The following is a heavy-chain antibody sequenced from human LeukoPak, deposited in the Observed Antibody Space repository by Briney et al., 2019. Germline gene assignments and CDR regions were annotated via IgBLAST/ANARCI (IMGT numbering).Heavy chain of an antibody. CDR3: ATEVGRTAFEY. J-gene: IGHJ4*02. V-gene: IGHV3-74*01. CDR2: INSDGSWT. D-gene: IGHD1-26*01. CDR1: GNYW. Sequence: GGSLRLSCAASGNYWMHWVRQAPGKGLVWVSHINSDGSWTSYADSVKGRFTISRDSSKNTLFLQMNSLRTDDTAVYYCATEVGRTAFEYWGQGTPVTVSS.